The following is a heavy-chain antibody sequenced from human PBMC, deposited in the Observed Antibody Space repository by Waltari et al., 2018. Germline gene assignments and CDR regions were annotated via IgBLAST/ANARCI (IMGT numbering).Heavy chain of an antibody. CDR3: ARDSSSWSSFDY. Sequence: QVQLVQSGAEVKKPGSSVKVSCKASGGTFSSYAISWVRQAPGQGLEWMGGSIAIFGTANYAQKFQGGVRITADKATSTAYMELSSLRAEDTAVYYCARDSSSWSSFDYWGQGTLVTVSS. V-gene: IGHV1-69*14. J-gene: IGHJ4*02. CDR1: GGTFSSYA. CDR2: SIAIFGTA. D-gene: IGHD6-13*01.